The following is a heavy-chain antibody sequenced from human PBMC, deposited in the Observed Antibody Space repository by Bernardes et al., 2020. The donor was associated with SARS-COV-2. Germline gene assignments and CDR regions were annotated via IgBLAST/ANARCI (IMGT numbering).Heavy chain of an antibody. J-gene: IGHJ5*02. CDR3: ALRRAWFGDNWFDP. Sequence: SGPTLVKPTQTLTLTCTFSGFSLSTGGVGVGWIRQPPGKALEWLALVYWDDDKRYSPSLMSRLTITKDTSTNQVVLTMTNMDPVDTATYYCALRRAWFGDNWFDPWGQGTLVTVSS. D-gene: IGHD3-10*01. CDR2: VYWDDDK. CDR1: GFSLSTGGVG. V-gene: IGHV2-5*02.